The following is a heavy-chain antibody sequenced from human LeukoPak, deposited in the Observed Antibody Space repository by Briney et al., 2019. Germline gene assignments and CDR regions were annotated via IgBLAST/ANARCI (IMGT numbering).Heavy chain of an antibody. CDR1: GYTFTNYY. Sequence: ASVKVFCKASGYTFTNYYMHWVRQAPGQGLEWMGIINPSGGSTSYAQKFQGRVTMTRDTSTNTVYMELSSLRSEDTAVYFCARATLSDFYFNYWGQGTLVTVSS. CDR3: ARATLSDFYFNY. V-gene: IGHV1-46*01. CDR2: INPSGGST. J-gene: IGHJ4*02.